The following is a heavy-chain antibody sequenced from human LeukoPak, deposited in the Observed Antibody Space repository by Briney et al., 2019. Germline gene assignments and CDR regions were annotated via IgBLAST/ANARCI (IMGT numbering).Heavy chain of an antibody. D-gene: IGHD3-16*01. CDR1: GFTFSSYW. CDR2: IKQDGSEK. V-gene: IGHV3-7*03. CDR3: AKRLGGVNYFFDS. J-gene: IGHJ4*02. Sequence: GGSLRLSCAASGFTFSSYWMSWVRQAPGKGLEWVANIKQDGSEKYYVDSVKGRFTTSRDDSKNTLYLQMNSLRVDDTAIYYCAKRLGGVNYFFDSWGQGTLVTVSS.